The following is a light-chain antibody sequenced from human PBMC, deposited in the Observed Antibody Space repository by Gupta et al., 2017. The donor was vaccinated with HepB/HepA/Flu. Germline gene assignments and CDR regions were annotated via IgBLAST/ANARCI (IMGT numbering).Light chain of an antibody. V-gene: IGKV2-30*02. CDR2: KVS. Sequence: EVVMTQSPLSLPVTLGQSASISCKSSQSLVHTDGNIFLNWFHQRPGQSPRRLIYKVSKRDSGVPDRFSGSGSDTDFTLKISRGEAEDVGVYYCMQGKFWRSFGQGTKVEI. J-gene: IGKJ1*01. CDR1: QSLVHTDGNIF. CDR3: MQGKFWRS.